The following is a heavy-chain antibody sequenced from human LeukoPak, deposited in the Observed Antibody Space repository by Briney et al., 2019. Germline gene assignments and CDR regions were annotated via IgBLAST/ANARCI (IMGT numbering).Heavy chain of an antibody. CDR2: ISYDGSNK. D-gene: IGHD2-2*01. Sequence: QSGGSLRLSCAASGFTFSSYAMHWVRQAPDKGLEWVAVISYDGSNKYYADSVKGRFTISRDNSKNTLYLQMNSLRAEDTAVYYCARDPTAHCSSTSCYFGYFDYWGQGTLVTVSS. J-gene: IGHJ4*02. CDR1: GFTFSSYA. V-gene: IGHV3-30*01. CDR3: ARDPTAHCSSTSCYFGYFDY.